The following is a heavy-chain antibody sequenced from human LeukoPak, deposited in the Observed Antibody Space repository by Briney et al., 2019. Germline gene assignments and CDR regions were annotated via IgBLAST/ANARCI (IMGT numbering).Heavy chain of an antibody. J-gene: IGHJ4*02. CDR1: GFTFSTYS. D-gene: IGHD5-18*01. CDR2: ISSSSSTI. CDR3: ARGTQSGYSLFDY. V-gene: IGHV3-48*01. Sequence: GGSLRLSCAASGFTFSTYSMNWVRQAPGKGLEWVSYISSSSSTIYYTDSVKGRFTISRDNAKNSLYLQMNSLRAEDAAVYYCARGTQSGYSLFDYWGQGTLVTVSS.